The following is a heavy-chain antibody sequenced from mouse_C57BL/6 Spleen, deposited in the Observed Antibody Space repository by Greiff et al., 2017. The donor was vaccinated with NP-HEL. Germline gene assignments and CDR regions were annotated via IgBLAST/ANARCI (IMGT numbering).Heavy chain of an antibody. CDR2: IYPGGGYT. Sequence: VQLQQSGAELVRPGTSVKMSCKASGYTFTNYWIGWAKQRPGHGLEWIGDIYPGGGYTNYNETFKGKATLTADKSSSTAYMQFSSLTSEDSAIYYCAKKSYGSSFDYWGQGTTLTVSS. CDR3: AKKSYGSSFDY. D-gene: IGHD1-1*01. CDR1: GYTFTNYW. V-gene: IGHV1-63*01. J-gene: IGHJ2*01.